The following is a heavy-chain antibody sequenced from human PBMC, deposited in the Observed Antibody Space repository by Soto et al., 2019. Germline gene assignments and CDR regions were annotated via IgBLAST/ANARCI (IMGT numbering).Heavy chain of an antibody. CDR2: IIPMFGTP. D-gene: IGHD5-12*01. J-gene: IGHJ4*02. Sequence: SVKASCKASGVACKRQAMRWVREGPGQGLEWMGGIIPMFGTPHYAEKFQDRVTITADESTGTAYLELSSLTSEDTAVYYCATSEGRDGYSFDYWGPGTLVTVSS. CDR1: GVACKRQA. V-gene: IGHV1-69*13. CDR3: ATSEGRDGYSFDY.